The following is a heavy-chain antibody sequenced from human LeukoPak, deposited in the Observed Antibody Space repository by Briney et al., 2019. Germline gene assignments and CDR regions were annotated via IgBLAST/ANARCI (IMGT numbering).Heavy chain of an antibody. CDR1: GFTFSVAA. D-gene: IGHD5-24*01. CDR2: IGASGEST. V-gene: IGHV3-23*01. Sequence: GGSLRLSCAASGFTFSVAAMTWVRQAPGKGLEWFSLIGASGESTYYADSVKGRFTISRDNSKNTLSLQTNSLRVEDTAMYFCAKDIQLSTWGLGTMVTVSS. CDR3: AKDIQLST. J-gene: IGHJ3*01.